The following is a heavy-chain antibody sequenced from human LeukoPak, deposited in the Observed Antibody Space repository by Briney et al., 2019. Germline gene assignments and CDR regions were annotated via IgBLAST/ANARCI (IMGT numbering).Heavy chain of an antibody. CDR1: DGSLSGYY. Sequence: SETLSLTCTVSDGSLSGYYWSWIRQPPGKGLEWIGYIYYSGSTNYNPSPKSRVTISVDTSKNQFSLRLSSVTAAGTAVYYCARAPRSGGSCYPPDYWGQGTLVTVSS. J-gene: IGHJ4*02. D-gene: IGHD2-15*01. CDR2: IYYSGST. CDR3: ARAPRSGGSCYPPDY. V-gene: IGHV4-59*01.